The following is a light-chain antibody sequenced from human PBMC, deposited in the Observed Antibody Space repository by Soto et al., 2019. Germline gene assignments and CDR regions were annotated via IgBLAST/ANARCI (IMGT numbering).Light chain of an antibody. CDR1: QSISGW. Sequence: DIQMTQSPSTLSASVGDRVTITCRASQSISGWLAWYQQKPGKAPKALIYKASSLESGAPSRFSGSGSGTEFTLTINSLQPDDFATYYCQQYDSYSRTFGQGTRVEIK. CDR2: KAS. V-gene: IGKV1-5*03. CDR3: QQYDSYSRT. J-gene: IGKJ1*01.